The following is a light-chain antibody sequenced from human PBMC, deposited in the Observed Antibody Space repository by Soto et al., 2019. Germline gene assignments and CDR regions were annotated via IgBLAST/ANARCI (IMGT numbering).Light chain of an antibody. CDR1: QDIKNY. V-gene: IGKV1-9*01. J-gene: IGKJ5*01. Sequence: DIQLTQSPSFLSASVGDRVTITCRASQDIKNYLAWYQQKPGKAPNLLIYVASALQSGVPSRFSGSGSGTEFTLTISSLQPEDFATYYCQQVKTFPITFGQGTRLEIK. CDR2: VAS. CDR3: QQVKTFPIT.